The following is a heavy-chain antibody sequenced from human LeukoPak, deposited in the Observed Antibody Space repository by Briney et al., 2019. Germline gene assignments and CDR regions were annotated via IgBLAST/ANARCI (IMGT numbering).Heavy chain of an antibody. Sequence: SETLSLTCTVSGGSIRSYYWSWIRQPPGKGLEWIGYMYYSGSTNYNPSLKSRVTISVDASKNQVSLKLSSVIAADTAVYYCARVGGTMVPASSAFDIWGQGTVVTVS. CDR1: GGSIRSYY. D-gene: IGHD1-14*01. CDR2: MYYSGST. V-gene: IGHV4-59*01. J-gene: IGHJ3*02. CDR3: ARVGGTMVPASSAFDI.